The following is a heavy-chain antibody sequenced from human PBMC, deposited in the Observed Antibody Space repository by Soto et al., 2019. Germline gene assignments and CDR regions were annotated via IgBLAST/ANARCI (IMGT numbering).Heavy chain of an antibody. CDR3: ATRRSYDFWSGRYYYYYGMDV. D-gene: IGHD3-3*01. V-gene: IGHV1-69*13. CDR1: GGTFSSYA. CDR2: IIPIFGTA. J-gene: IGHJ6*02. Sequence: ASVKVSCKASGGTFSSYAISWVRQAPGQGLEWMGGIIPIFGTANYAQKFQGRVTITADESTSTAYMELSSLRSEDTAVYYCATRRSYDFWSGRYYYYYGMDVWGQGTTVTVSS.